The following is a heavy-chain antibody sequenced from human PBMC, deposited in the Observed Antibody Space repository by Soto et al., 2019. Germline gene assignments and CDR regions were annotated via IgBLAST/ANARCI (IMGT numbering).Heavy chain of an antibody. J-gene: IGHJ4*02. D-gene: IGHD3-9*01. V-gene: IGHV1-69*08. Sequence: QVQLVQSGAEVKKPGSSVRVSCKASGGTFTTYNINWVRQAPGQGLEWMGGIIPMLGIPTYARTFQGRVTITADKSTSTAYMELSSLKSEDTAMYYCARDSYYDILTGYYSDYWGQGTLVTVSS. CDR3: ARDSYYDILTGYYSDY. CDR2: IIPMLGIP. CDR1: GGTFTTYN.